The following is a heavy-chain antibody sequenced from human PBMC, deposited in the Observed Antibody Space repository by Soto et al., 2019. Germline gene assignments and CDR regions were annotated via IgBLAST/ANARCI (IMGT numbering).Heavy chain of an antibody. D-gene: IGHD4-17*01. Sequence: PSETLSLTCAVYGGSFSGYYWSWIRQPPGKGLEWIGEINHSGSTNYNPSLKSRVTISVDTSKNQFSLKLSSVTAADTAVYYCARGPRLRWYAATTYYFHYWGQGTLVTAPQ. V-gene: IGHV4-34*01. CDR3: ARGPRLRWYAATTYYFHY. CDR2: INHSGST. J-gene: IGHJ4*02. CDR1: GGSFSGYY.